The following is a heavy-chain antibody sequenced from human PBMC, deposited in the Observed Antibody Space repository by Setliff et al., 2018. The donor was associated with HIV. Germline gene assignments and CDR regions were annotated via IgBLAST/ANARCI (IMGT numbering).Heavy chain of an antibody. V-gene: IGHV3-49*04. CDR2: IRSKAYGGTT. Sequence: GGSLRLSCTASGFTFGDYAMSWVRQAPGKGPEWVGSIRSKAYGGTTEYAASVKGRFTISRDDSKRIAYLQMTSLKTEDTAVYYCTRDPKYYDFWSGYPHPFDYWGQGTLVTVSS. CDR3: TRDPKYYDFWSGYPHPFDY. J-gene: IGHJ4*02. CDR1: GFTFGDYA. D-gene: IGHD3-3*01.